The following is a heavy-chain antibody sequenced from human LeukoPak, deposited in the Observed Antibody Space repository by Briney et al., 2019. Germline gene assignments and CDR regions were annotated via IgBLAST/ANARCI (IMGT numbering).Heavy chain of an antibody. V-gene: IGHV1-2*02. J-gene: IGHJ5*02. CDR1: GYTVTSYY. Sequence: ASVKVSCKASGYTVTSYYMHWVRQAPGQGLEWMGWINPNSGGTNYAQKFQGRVTITADESTSTAYMELSSLRSEDTAVYYCARRGARFGDLHHWFDPWGQGTLVTVSS. CDR3: ARRGARFGDLHHWFDP. CDR2: INPNSGGT. D-gene: IGHD3-10*01.